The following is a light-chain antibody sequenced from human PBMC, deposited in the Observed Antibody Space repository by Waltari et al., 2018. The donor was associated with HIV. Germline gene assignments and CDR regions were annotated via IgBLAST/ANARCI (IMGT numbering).Light chain of an antibody. CDR2: RSD. CDR3: ATWDDSLSGPV. Sequence: QSVLTQPPSASGTPGQRVIISCSGNRYIIGNNAFFWYQQIPGTAPKVLIYRSDQRPSGFPDRFSGSKSGASASLAISGLRSEDEADYYCATWDDSLSGPVFGVGTKLTVL. V-gene: IGLV1-47*01. CDR1: RYIIGNNA. J-gene: IGLJ3*02.